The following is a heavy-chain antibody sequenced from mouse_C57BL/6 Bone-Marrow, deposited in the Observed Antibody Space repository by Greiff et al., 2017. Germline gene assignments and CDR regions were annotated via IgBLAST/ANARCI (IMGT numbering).Heavy chain of an antibody. J-gene: IGHJ4*01. D-gene: IGHD2-5*01. CDR2: IHPNSGST. Sequence: QVQLKQPGAELVKPGASVKLSCKASGYTFTSYWMHWVKQRPGQGLEWIGMIHPNSGSTNYNEKFKSKATLTVDKSSSTAYMQLSSLTSEDSAVYYCARGICSNYVGAMDYWGQGTSVTVSS. CDR1: GYTFTSYW. V-gene: IGHV1-64*01. CDR3: ARGICSNYVGAMDY.